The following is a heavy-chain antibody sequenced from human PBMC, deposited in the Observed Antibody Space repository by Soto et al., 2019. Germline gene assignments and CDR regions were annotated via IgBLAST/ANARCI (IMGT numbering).Heavy chain of an antibody. Sequence: XESLRLSCAASEFTFANAWISWVRQAPGKGLEWVGRIKSKADGGTTDYAAPVKGRFTISRDESQNTLYLQMNSLKTEDTAVYYCTSLYYGHWGQGTLVTVS. J-gene: IGHJ4*02. CDR3: TSLYYGH. D-gene: IGHD4-17*01. V-gene: IGHV3-15*01. CDR1: EFTFANAW. CDR2: IKSKADGGTT.